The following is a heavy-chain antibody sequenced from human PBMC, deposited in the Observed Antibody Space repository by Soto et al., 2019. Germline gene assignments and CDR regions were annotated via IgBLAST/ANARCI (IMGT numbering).Heavy chain of an antibody. CDR3: ASEEVVPAATIQLDYYFDY. CDR1: GFTFSSYG. V-gene: IGHV3-33*01. Sequence: QVQLVESGGGVVQPGRSLRLSCAASGFTFSSYGMHWVRQAPGKGLEWVAVIWYDGSNKYYADSVKGRFTISRDNSKNTLYLQMNSLRAEDTAVYYCASEEVVPAATIQLDYYFDYWGQGTLVTVSS. J-gene: IGHJ4*02. CDR2: IWYDGSNK. D-gene: IGHD2-2*01.